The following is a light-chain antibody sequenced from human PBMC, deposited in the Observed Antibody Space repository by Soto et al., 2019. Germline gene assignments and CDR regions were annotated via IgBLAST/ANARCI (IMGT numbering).Light chain of an antibody. CDR1: SSDVGGYTY. CDR2: DVS. J-gene: IGLJ1*01. V-gene: IGLV2-14*03. CDR3: CSYTTSNTRQIV. Sequence: QSALTKPASVSGSPGQSITISCTGTSSDVGGYTYVSWYQHHPGKAPKIMIYDVSNRPSGVSNRFSGSKSGNTASLTISGLQPEDEADYYCCSYTTSNTRQIVFGTGTKLTVL.